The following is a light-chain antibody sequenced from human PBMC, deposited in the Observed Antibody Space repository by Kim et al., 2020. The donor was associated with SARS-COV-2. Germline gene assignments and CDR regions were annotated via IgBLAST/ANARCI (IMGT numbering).Light chain of an antibody. CDR3: QQYYSYPPLT. Sequence: AIRMTQSPSSFSASTGDSVTITCRASQGISSYLAWYQQKPGKAPKLLIYAASTLQSGVPSRFSGSGSGTDFTLTISCLQSEDFATYYCQQYYSYPPLTFGGGTKVDIK. V-gene: IGKV1-8*01. CDR2: AAS. CDR1: QGISSY. J-gene: IGKJ4*01.